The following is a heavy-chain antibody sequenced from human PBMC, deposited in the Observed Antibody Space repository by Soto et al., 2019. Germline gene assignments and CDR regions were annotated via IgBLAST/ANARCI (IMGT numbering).Heavy chain of an antibody. J-gene: IGHJ5*02. CDR2: IIPILGIA. Sequence: SVKVSCKASGGTFSSYTISWVRQAPGQGLEWMGRIIPILGIANYAQKFQGRVTITADKSTSTAYMELSSLRSEDTAVYYCAREYSSSSPWFDPWGQGTLVTVSS. CDR3: AREYSSSSPWFDP. V-gene: IGHV1-69*02. D-gene: IGHD6-6*01. CDR1: GGTFSSYT.